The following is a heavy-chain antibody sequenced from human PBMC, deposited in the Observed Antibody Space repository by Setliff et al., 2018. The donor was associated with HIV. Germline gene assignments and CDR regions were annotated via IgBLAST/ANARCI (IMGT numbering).Heavy chain of an antibody. J-gene: IGHJ4*02. D-gene: IGHD2-2*01. CDR2: IYYSGSS. CDR1: GGSIRDSKYF. V-gene: IGHV4-39*01. CDR3: AKLLPAADMAREIDS. Sequence: PSETLSLTCAVSGGSIRDSKYFWGWIRQSPGKGLEWIGSIYYSGSSHYNPSLKSRVTISVDTSKNQFPLKLISVSAADTAVYYCAKLLPAADMAREIDSWGQGTLVTVSS.